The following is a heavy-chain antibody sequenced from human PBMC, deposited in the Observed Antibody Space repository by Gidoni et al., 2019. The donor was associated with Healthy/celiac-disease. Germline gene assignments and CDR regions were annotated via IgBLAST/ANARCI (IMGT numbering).Heavy chain of an antibody. D-gene: IGHD4-17*01. CDR3: ARDGGYGDKRPIYIDY. J-gene: IGHJ4*02. CDR1: GFTFSSYS. V-gene: IGHV3-48*01. Sequence: EVQLVESGGGLVQPGGSLRLSCAASGFTFSSYSMNWVRQAPGKGLEWVSYISSSSSTIYYADSVKGRFTISRDNAKNSLYLQMNSLRAEDTAVYYCARDGGYGDKRPIYIDYWGQGTLVTVSS. CDR2: ISSSSSTI.